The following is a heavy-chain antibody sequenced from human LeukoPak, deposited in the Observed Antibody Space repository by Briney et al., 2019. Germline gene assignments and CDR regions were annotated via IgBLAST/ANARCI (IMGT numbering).Heavy chain of an antibody. CDR3: ARLGSTFDI. CDR2: IFYSGGS. D-gene: IGHD2-2*01. V-gene: IGHV4-59*08. Sequence: SETLSLTCTVSGGSISSYYWTWIQQPPGKGLEWIGYIFYSGGSNYNPSLESRVTISVDTSKNHFSLKLSSVTAADTAVYYCARLGSTFDIWGQGTMVTVSS. J-gene: IGHJ3*02. CDR1: GGSISSYY.